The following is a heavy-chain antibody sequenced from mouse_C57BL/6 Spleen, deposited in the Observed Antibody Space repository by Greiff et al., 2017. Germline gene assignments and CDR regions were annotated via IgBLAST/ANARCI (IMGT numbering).Heavy chain of an antibody. Sequence: QVQLKESGAELVKPGASVKLSCKASGYTFTSYWMHWVKQRPGQGLEWIGMIHPNSGSTNYNEKFKSKATLTVDKSSSTAYMQLSSLTSEDSAVYYCARLGNYPYFDVWGTGTTVTVSS. CDR3: ARLGNYPYFDV. J-gene: IGHJ1*03. CDR2: IHPNSGST. D-gene: IGHD2-1*01. CDR1: GYTFTSYW. V-gene: IGHV1-64*01.